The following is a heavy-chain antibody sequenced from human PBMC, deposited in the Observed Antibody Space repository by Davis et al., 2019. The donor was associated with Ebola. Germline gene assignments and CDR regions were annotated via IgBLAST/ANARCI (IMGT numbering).Heavy chain of an antibody. Sequence: PGGSLRLSCAASGFTFSDHYMDWVRQAPGKGLEWVGRIRNKAKSYTTEYAASVTGRFTNSRDASKNSLYLQMNSLKTEDTAVYYCARGATTGSNHAYGMDVWGKGTTVTVSS. CDR2: IRNKAKSYTT. CDR1: GFTFSDHY. V-gene: IGHV3-72*01. J-gene: IGHJ6*04. CDR3: ARGATTGSNHAYGMDV. D-gene: IGHD1-14*01.